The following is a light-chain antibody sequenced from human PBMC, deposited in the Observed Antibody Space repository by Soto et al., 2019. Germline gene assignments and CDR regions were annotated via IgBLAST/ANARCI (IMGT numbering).Light chain of an antibody. CDR1: QRFCAY. J-gene: IGKJ4*01. CDR3: QQRRHWPST. V-gene: IGKV3-11*01. CDR2: EAS. Sequence: EIALTQSPATLSLSPGVRATPSCRATQRFCAYFAWYQQKRGQPPRLLIYEASNRATGIPARFSGSGSGTDFTLTISRVEPEDFAVYYCQQRRHWPSTFGGGTKVEIK.